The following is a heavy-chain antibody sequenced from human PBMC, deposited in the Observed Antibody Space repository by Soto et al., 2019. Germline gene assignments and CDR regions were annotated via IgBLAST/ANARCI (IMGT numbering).Heavy chain of an antibody. CDR2: IYHSGST. V-gene: IGHV4-4*02. CDR3: ARDQMIVVISGYCSSTSCRLNWFDP. CDR1: GGSISSSNW. D-gene: IGHD2-2*01. J-gene: IGHJ5*02. Sequence: SETLSLTCAVSGGSISSSNWWSWVRQPPGKGLEWIGEIYHSGSTNYNPSLKSRVTISVDKSKNQFSLKLSSVTAADTAVYYCARDQMIVVISGYCSSTSCRLNWFDPWGQGTLVTVSS.